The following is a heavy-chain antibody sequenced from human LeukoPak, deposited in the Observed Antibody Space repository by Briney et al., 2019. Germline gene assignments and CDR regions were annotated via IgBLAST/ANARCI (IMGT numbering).Heavy chain of an antibody. J-gene: IGHJ6*02. CDR1: GGTFSSYA. CDR2: IIPIFGTA. CDR3: ARGDDILTGYSYGGYGMDV. V-gene: IGHV1-69*13. D-gene: IGHD3-9*01. Sequence: SVKVSCKASGGTFSSYAISWVQQAPGQGLEWMGGIIPIFGTANYAQKFQGRVTITADESTSTAYMELSSLRSEDTAVYYCARGDDILTGYSYGGYGMDVWGQGTTVTVSS.